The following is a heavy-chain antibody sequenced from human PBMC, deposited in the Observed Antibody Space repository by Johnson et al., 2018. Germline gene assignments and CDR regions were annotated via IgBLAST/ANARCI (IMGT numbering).Heavy chain of an antibody. Sequence: EVQLVESWGGLVKPGGSLRISCTASGFTFRRYTMNWVRQAPGKGLEWVSSITPSTGYIDYADSVKGRFTISRDSAKDSLYMQMNSLRAEDTAVYYCVKNSAVGPPLGAFESWGQGTMVTVSS. CDR2: ITPSTGYI. V-gene: IGHV3-21*01. CDR3: VKNSAVGPPLGAFES. D-gene: IGHD4-23*01. CDR1: GFTFRRYT. J-gene: IGHJ3*02.